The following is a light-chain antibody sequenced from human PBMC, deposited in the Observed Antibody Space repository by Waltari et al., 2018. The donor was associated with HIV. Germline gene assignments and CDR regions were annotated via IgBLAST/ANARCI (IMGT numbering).Light chain of an antibody. CDR1: SSDVGGYNY. J-gene: IGLJ2*01. Sequence: QSALTQPASVSGSPGQSITISCTGTSSDVGGYNYVSWYQQHPGKAPKLMIYEVSNRPSGVSVRFSGSKSGNTASLTISGLQAEDEADYYCSSYTSSSTPVVFGGGTNLTVL. CDR3: SSYTSSSTPVV. V-gene: IGLV2-14*01. CDR2: EVS.